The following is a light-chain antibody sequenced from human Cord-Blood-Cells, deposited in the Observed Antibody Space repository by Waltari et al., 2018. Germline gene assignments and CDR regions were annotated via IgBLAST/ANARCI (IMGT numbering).Light chain of an antibody. V-gene: IGKV1-39*01. CDR1: QSISSY. J-gene: IGKJ3*01. Sequence: DIQMPQSQSSLCASVGDRVTITCRASQSISSYLNWYQQKPGNAPKLLIYAASSLQSGVPSRFSGSGSGTDFTLTISSLQPEDFATYYCQQSYSTPFTFGPGTKVDIK. CDR3: QQSYSTPFT. CDR2: AAS.